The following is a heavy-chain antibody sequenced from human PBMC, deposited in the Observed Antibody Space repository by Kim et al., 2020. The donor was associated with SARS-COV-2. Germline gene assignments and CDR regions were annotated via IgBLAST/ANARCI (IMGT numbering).Heavy chain of an antibody. V-gene: IGHV3-64D*06. CDR1: GFTFSSYA. D-gene: IGHD6-19*01. CDR3: VKDRNRGERAVAGTDDY. Sequence: GGSLRLSCSASGFTFSSYAMHWVRQAPGKGLEYVSAISSNGGSTYYADSVKGRFTISRDNSKNTLYLQMSSLRAEDTAVYYCVKDRNRGERAVAGTDDYWGQGTLVTVSS. CDR2: ISSNGGST. J-gene: IGHJ4*02.